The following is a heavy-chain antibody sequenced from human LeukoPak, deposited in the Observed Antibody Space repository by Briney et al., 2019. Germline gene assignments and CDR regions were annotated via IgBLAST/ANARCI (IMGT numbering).Heavy chain of an antibody. CDR1: GFTFSSQT. CDR2: ISYDGSNK. CDR3: AREERAMYYFDY. D-gene: IGHD1-1*01. V-gene: IGHV3-30-3*01. J-gene: IGHJ4*02. Sequence: PGGSLRLSCAASGFTFSSQTMSWVRQAPGKGLEWVAVISYDGSNKYYADSVKGRFTISRDNSKNTLYLQMNSLRAEDTAVYYCAREERAMYYFDYWGQGTLVTVSS.